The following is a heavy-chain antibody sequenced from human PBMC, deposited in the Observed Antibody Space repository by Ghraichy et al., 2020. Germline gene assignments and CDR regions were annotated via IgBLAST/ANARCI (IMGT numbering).Heavy chain of an antibody. Sequence: SETLSLTCAVYGGSFSGYYWSWIRQPPGKGLEWIGEINHSGSTNYNPSLKSRVTISVDTSKNQFSLKLSSVTAADTAVYYCASLDTAMVTSPAKPIRTDYWGQGTLVTVSS. V-gene: IGHV4-34*01. J-gene: IGHJ4*02. CDR3: ASLDTAMVTSPAKPIRTDY. CDR1: GGSFSGYY. D-gene: IGHD5-18*01. CDR2: INHSGST.